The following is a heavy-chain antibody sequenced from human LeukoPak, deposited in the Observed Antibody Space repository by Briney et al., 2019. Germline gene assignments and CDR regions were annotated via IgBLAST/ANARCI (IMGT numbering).Heavy chain of an antibody. V-gene: IGHV4-59*01. Sequence: SETLSLTCTVSGGSISSYYWSWIRQPPGKGLEWIGYIYYSGSTNYNPSLKSRVTISVDTSKNQFSLKLSSVTAADTAVYYCARGGLPTYYDFWSGHFDYWGQGTLVTVSS. CDR1: GGSISSYY. CDR2: IYYSGST. J-gene: IGHJ4*02. CDR3: ARGGLPTYYDFWSGHFDY. D-gene: IGHD3-3*01.